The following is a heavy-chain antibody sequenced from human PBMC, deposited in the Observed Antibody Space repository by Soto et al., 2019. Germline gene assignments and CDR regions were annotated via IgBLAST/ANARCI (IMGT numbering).Heavy chain of an antibody. CDR1: GGSFSGYY. J-gene: IGHJ5*02. V-gene: IGHV4-34*01. CDR2: INHSGST. Sequence: PSETLSLTCAVYGGSFSGYYWSWIRQPPGKGLGWIGEINHSGSTNYNPSLKSRVTISVDTSKNQFSLKLSSVTAADTAVYYRARGQRLYNWFDPWGQGTLVTVSS. CDR3: ARGQRLYNWFDP.